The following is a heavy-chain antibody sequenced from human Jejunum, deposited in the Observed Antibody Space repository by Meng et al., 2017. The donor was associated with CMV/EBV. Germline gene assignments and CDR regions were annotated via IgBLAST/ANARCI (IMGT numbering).Heavy chain of an antibody. CDR1: GGSITYNEF. J-gene: IGHJ1*01. Sequence: CAVSGGSITYNEFWGWIRQAPGKELEWIGNIYLSGTTYYNPSLRSRVTISVDASKIQFSLTLSSVTAADTAVYYCARTGGVSEYFQDWGQGTLVTVSS. CDR3: ARTGGVSEYFQD. CDR2: IYLSGTT. D-gene: IGHD3-10*01. V-gene: IGHV4-39*01.